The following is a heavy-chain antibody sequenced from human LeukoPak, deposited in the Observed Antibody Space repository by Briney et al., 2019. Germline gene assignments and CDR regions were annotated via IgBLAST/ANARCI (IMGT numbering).Heavy chain of an antibody. V-gene: IGHV2-5*01. CDR2: IYWNDDK. CDR1: GFSLSTRGVG. D-gene: IGHD3-10*01. J-gene: IGHJ4*02. Sequence: SGPTLVKPTQTLTLTCTFSGFSLSTRGVGVGWIRQPPGKALGWLALIYWNDDKRYSPPLKSRLTITKDTYKNQVVLTMNNMDHVDTATYYCAHSTMVQYYFDYWGQGTLVTVSS. CDR3: AHSTMVQYYFDY.